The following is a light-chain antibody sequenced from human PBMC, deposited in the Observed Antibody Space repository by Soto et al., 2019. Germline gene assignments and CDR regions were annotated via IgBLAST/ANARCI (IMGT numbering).Light chain of an antibody. CDR2: AAS. J-gene: IGKJ1*01. CDR3: QQYYSYRWT. CDR1: QGISSY. V-gene: IGKV1-8*01. Sequence: AIRMTQSPSSLSASTGDRVTITCRASQGISSYLAWYQQKPGKAPKLLIYAASTLQSGVPSRFSGSGSGTDFTLTISCLKSEDFATYYCQQYYSYRWTFGQGTKVEIK.